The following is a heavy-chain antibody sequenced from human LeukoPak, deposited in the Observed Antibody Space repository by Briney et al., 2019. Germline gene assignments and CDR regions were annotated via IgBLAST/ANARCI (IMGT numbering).Heavy chain of an antibody. D-gene: IGHD3-10*02. CDR1: GFTFSNFW. CDR2: VNGDGNIT. J-gene: IGHJ3*02. V-gene: IGHV3-74*01. Sequence: GGSLRLSCAASGFTFSNFWMHWVRQAPGKGLLWLSRVNGDGNITTYADSVRGRFTISRDNAKNTLYLQMNGLRAEDTAVYYCARRGLVPAFDIWGQGTMVSVTS. CDR3: ARRGLVPAFDI.